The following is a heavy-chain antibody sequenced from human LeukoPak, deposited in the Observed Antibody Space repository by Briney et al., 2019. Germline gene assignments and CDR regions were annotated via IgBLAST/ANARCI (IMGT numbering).Heavy chain of an antibody. D-gene: IGHD3-10*01. CDR2: IYYSGST. CDR3: ARALWFGELDAFDI. V-gene: IGHV4-59*01. Sequence: KPSETLSLTCTVSGGSISSYYWSWLRQPPGKGLEWIGYIYYSGSTNYNPSLKSRVTISVDTSKNQFSLKLSSVTAADTAVYYCARALWFGELDAFDIWGQGTMVTVSS. J-gene: IGHJ3*02. CDR1: GGSISSYY.